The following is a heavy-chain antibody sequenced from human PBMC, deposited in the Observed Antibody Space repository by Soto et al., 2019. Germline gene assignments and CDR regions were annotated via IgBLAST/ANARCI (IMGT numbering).Heavy chain of an antibody. J-gene: IGHJ4*02. CDR1: GFTFSSNA. Sequence: EVQLLESGGGLVQPGGSLRLSCAASGFTFSSNAMSWVRQAPGKGLEWVSAISGSGGSTYYADSVKGRFTISRDNSKNTLYLQMNSLRAEDTAVYYCAKDRREYCTNGVCFFDYWGQGTLVTVSS. CDR3: AKDRREYCTNGVCFFDY. V-gene: IGHV3-23*01. CDR2: ISGSGGST. D-gene: IGHD2-8*01.